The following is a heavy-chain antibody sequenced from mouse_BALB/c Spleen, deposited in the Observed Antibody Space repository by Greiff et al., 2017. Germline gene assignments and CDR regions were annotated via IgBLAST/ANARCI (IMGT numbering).Heavy chain of an antibody. V-gene: IGHV2-9*02. D-gene: IGHD2-14*01. CDR3: ARDRRDGYSWFAY. Sequence: QVQLQQSGPGLVAPSQSLSITCTVSGFSLTSYGVHWVRQPPGKGLEWLGVIWAGGSTNYNSALMSRLSISKDNSKSQVFLKMNSLQTDDTAMYYCARDRRDGYSWFAYWGQGTLVTVSA. CDR1: GFSLTSYG. CDR2: IWAGGST. J-gene: IGHJ3*01.